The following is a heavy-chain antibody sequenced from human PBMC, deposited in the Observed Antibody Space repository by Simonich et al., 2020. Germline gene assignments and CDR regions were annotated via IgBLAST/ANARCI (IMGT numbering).Heavy chain of an antibody. D-gene: IGHD3-9*01. CDR1: GFTFSSYW. Sequence: ELQLVESGGGLVQPGGSLRLSCAASGFTFSSYWMSWVSQAPGKGVGGVDNIKQDGMWKYYVYSVKGRFTIARDNAKNYLYLQMNSLRAEDTAVYYCARFRGRYFDWLFDYWGQGTLVTVSS. CDR2: IKQDGMWK. J-gene: IGHJ4*02. CDR3: ARFRGRYFDWLFDY. V-gene: IGHV3-7*01.